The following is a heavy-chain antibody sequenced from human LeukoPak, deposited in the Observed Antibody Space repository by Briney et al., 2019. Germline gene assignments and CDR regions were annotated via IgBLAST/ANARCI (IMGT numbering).Heavy chain of an antibody. J-gene: IGHJ4*02. CDR3: ARDRWELLGAGHYFDY. D-gene: IGHD4-23*01. Sequence: PGGSLRLSCAASGFTFSDFFMNWIRQAPGKGLEWVACISSRGTYTNYADSAKGRFTISRDNTKNSLFLQMESLRAEDTAIYYCARDRWELLGAGHYFDYWGQGALLTVSS. CDR1: GFTFSDFF. V-gene: IGHV3-11*05. CDR2: ISSRGTYT.